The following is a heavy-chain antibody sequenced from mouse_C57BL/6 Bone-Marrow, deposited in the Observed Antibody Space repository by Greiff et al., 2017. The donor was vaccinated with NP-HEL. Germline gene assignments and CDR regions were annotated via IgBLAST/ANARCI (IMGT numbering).Heavy chain of an antibody. J-gene: IGHJ2*01. CDR1: GFTFSDYY. Sequence: EVKLVESGGGLVQPGGSLKLSCAASGFTFSDYYMYWVRQTPEKRLEWVAYISNGGGSTYYPDTVKGRFTISRDNAKNTLYLQMRRLKYEDTAMYYCARGGYYGSSYDFDYWGQGTTLTVSS. V-gene: IGHV5-12*01. CDR3: ARGGYYGSSYDFDY. CDR2: ISNGGGST. D-gene: IGHD1-1*01.